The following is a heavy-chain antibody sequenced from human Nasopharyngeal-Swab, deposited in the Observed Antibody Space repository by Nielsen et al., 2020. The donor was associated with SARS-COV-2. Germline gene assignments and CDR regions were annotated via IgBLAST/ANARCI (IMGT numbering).Heavy chain of an antibody. CDR3: AAAYYDILTGLDYYYYYGMDV. J-gene: IGHJ6*02. CDR1: GYTFTSYG. Sequence: ASVKVSCKASGYTFTSYGISWVRQAPGQGLEWMGWISAYNGNTNYAQKLQGRVTITRDMSTSTAYMELSSLRSEDTAVYYCAAAYYDILTGLDYYYYYGMDVWGQGTTVTVSS. V-gene: IGHV1-18*01. D-gene: IGHD3-9*01. CDR2: ISAYNGNT.